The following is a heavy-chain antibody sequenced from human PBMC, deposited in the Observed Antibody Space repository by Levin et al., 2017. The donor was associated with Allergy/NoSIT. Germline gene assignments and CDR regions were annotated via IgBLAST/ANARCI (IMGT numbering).Heavy chain of an antibody. CDR3: AKDGIPTNRPYGVDGLAS. J-gene: IGHJ5*01. CDR1: GFAFYSYW. V-gene: IGHV3-7*03. Sequence: GGSLRLSCADSGFAFYSYWMSWVRQAPGKGLEWVANINQDGSEKYYVDSVKGRFTISRDNAKNSLYLHMISLRAEEPAVYYCAKDGIPTNRPYGVDGLASWGQGTLVTVSS. D-gene: IGHD2-8*01. CDR2: INQDGSEK.